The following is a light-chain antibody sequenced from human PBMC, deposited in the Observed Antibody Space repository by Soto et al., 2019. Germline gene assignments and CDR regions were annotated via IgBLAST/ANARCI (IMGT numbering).Light chain of an antibody. CDR1: QGIGND. V-gene: IGKV1-6*01. CDR2: AAS. J-gene: IGKJ3*01. Sequence: AIQMTQSPSSLSASVGDRITITCRASQGIGNDLGWYQQKPGKAPKLLIYAASSLQSGVPSRFSGSGSGTDFTLTISSLQPEDCVPYYCLQDYNYPLTFGPGNKVNV. CDR3: LQDYNYPLT.